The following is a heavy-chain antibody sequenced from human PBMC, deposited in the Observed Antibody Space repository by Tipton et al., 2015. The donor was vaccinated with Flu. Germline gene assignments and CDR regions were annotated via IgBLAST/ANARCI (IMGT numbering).Heavy chain of an antibody. V-gene: IGHV3-21*01. D-gene: IGHD6-13*01. CDR2: ISSNAKYT. CDR1: GFTFSSYN. CDR3: ARDRGAASGPY. Sequence: VQLVQSGGGVVQPGRSLRLSCAASGFTFSSYNMNWVRQAPGKGLEWVSSISSNAKYTYYADSVVGRFTISRDSAKNSLFLQMNSLRAEDAAVYYCARDRGAASGPYWGQGTLVIVSS. J-gene: IGHJ4*02.